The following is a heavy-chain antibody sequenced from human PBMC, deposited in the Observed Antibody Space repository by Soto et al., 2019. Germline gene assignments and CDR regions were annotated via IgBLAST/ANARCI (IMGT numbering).Heavy chain of an antibody. CDR3: ARDLRYFDWSYDAFDI. CDR1: GFTFSSYS. D-gene: IGHD3-9*01. CDR2: ISSSSSYI. V-gene: IGHV3-21*01. J-gene: IGHJ3*02. Sequence: PGGSLRLSCAASGFTFSSYSMNWVRQAPGKGLEWVSSISSSSSYIYYADSVKGRFTISRDNAKNSLYLQMNSLRAEDTAVYYCARDLRYFDWSYDAFDIWGQGTMVTVSS.